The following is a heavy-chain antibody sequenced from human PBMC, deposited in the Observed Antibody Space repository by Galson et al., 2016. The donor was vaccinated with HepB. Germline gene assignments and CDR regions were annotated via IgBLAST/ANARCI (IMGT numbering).Heavy chain of an antibody. J-gene: IGHJ5*02. CDR3: ARDHVDTGATDRFDP. Sequence: SLRLSCAASGFTFSNYWMHWVRQAPGRGLVWVSRINSDGSSTSYADSVKGRFTISRDNAKNTLYLQLNSLSTEDTAFYYCARDHVDTGATDRFDPWGQGTLVTVSS. CDR1: GFTFSNYW. CDR2: INSDGSST. V-gene: IGHV3-74*01. D-gene: IGHD5-18*01.